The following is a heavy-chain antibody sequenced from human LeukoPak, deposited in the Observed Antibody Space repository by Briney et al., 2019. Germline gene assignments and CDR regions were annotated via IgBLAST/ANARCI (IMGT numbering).Heavy chain of an antibody. Sequence: KTSETLSLTCTVSGGSIRSYYWSWIRQPPGKGLEWIGYMHHSGSTKHNPYLKSRVTISVDTSKNQFSLKLSSVTAADTAVYYCARGEFVDSSGYYYFDYWGQGTLVTVSS. CDR1: GGSIRSYY. D-gene: IGHD3-22*01. V-gene: IGHV4-59*12. J-gene: IGHJ4*02. CDR2: MHHSGST. CDR3: ARGEFVDSSGYYYFDY.